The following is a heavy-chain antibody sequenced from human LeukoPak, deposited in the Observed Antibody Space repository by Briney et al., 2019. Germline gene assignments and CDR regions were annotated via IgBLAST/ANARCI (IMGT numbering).Heavy chain of an antibody. CDR3: AKDQYGGNPQYYFDY. CDR2: ISGSGGGT. V-gene: IGHV3-23*01. D-gene: IGHD4-23*01. CDR1: GFTFSNYA. J-gene: IGHJ4*02. Sequence: PGGSLRLSCAASGFTFSNYAMTWVRQAPGKGLEWVSVISGSGGGTYYADSVKGRFTISRDNSKSTLYLQMNSLRAEDTAVYYCAKDQYGGNPQYYFDYWGQGTLVTVSS.